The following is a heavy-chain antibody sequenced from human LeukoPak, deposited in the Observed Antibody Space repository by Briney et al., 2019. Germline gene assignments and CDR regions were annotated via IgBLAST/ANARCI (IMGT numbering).Heavy chain of an antibody. Sequence: PGGSLRLSCAASGFTVSSNYMSWVRQAPGKGLEWVSVIYSGGSTYYADSVKGRFTISRDNPKNTLYLQMNSLRAEDTAVYYCARGRILTGYYLQRYYYGMDVWGQGTTVTVSS. CDR1: GFTVSSNY. D-gene: IGHD3-9*01. V-gene: IGHV3-66*01. J-gene: IGHJ6*02. CDR3: ARGRILTGYYLQRYYYGMDV. CDR2: IYSGGST.